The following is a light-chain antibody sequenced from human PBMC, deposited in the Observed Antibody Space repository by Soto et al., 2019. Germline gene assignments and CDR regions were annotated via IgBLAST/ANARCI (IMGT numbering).Light chain of an antibody. CDR1: SSNIGRNS. CDR3: VAWDDSLSGDV. Sequence: QSVLTQPPSASRTPGQRVTISCSGSSSNIGRNSVYWYQHVPGTAPRFLIDSNNQRPSGVPDRFSGSKSGTSASLAISGLRSEDEADYYCVAWDDSLSGDVFGTGTKLTVL. CDR2: SNN. J-gene: IGLJ1*01. V-gene: IGLV1-47*02.